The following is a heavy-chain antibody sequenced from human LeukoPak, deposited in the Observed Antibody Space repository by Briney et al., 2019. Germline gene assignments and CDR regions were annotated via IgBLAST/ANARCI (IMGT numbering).Heavy chain of an antibody. CDR3: AKKKRELRGFDY. CDR1: GFTFSSYA. J-gene: IGHJ4*02. CDR2: IGGSGGST. V-gene: IGHV3-23*01. Sequence: GGSLRLSCAASGFTFSSYAMSWVRQAPGKGLEWVSVIGGSGGSTYYADSVKGRFTISRDNSKNTPYLQMSSLRAEGTAVYYCAKKKRELRGFDYWGQGTLVTVSS. D-gene: IGHD1-7*01.